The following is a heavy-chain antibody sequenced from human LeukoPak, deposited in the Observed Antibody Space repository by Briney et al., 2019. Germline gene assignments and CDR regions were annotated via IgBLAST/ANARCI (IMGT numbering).Heavy chain of an antibody. CDR1: GYTFTGYY. J-gene: IGHJ4*02. V-gene: IGHV1-2*02. CDR3: AREVDDNDY. CDR2: INPNNGGT. Sequence: ASVKDSCKASGYTFTGYYMHWVRQAPGQGLEWMGWINPNNGGTNYAQKFQGRVTMTRDTSITTAYMELSRLRSDDTAVYYCAREVDDNDYWGQGTLVTVSS.